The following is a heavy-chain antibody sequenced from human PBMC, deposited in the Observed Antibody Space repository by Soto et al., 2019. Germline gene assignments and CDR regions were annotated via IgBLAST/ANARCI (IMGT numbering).Heavy chain of an antibody. CDR2: ISYDGSNK. CDR1: GFTFSSYG. Sequence: GGSLRLSCAASGFTFSSYGMHWVRQAPGKGLEWVAVISYDGSNKYYADSVKGRFTISRDNSKNTLYLQMNSLRAEDTAVYYCARDSWAGNAFDIWGQGTMVTVSS. D-gene: IGHD6-19*01. J-gene: IGHJ3*02. V-gene: IGHV3-30*03. CDR3: ARDSWAGNAFDI.